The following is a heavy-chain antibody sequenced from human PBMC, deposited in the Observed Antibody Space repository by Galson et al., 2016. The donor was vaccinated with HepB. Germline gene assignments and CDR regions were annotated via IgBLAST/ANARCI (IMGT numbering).Heavy chain of an antibody. D-gene: IGHD1-26*01. CDR2: IYSTGTT. Sequence: SLRLSCAASGFTVSNNYMIWFRQAPGKVLEWVSLIYSTGTTSYADSVKGRFTISIDSSKNTLYLQMNSLRAEDTAIYYCARDSGTPPPRRGPSSGYWGQGTLVTVSS. V-gene: IGHV3-53*01. CDR1: GFTVSNNY. CDR3: ARDSGTPPPRRGPSSGY. J-gene: IGHJ4*02.